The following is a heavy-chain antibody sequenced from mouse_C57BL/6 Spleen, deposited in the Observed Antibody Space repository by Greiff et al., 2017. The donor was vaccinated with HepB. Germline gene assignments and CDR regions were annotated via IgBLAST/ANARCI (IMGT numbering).Heavy chain of an antibody. Sequence: EVKLMESGPGLVKPSQSLSLTCSVTGYSITSGYYWNWIRQFPGNKLEWMGYISYDGSNNYNPSLKNRISITRDTSKNQFFLKLNSVTTEDTATYYCAREGHYGSSYSWYFDVWGTGTTVTVSS. D-gene: IGHD1-1*01. CDR1: GYSITSGYY. V-gene: IGHV3-6*01. CDR3: AREGHYGSSYSWYFDV. J-gene: IGHJ1*03. CDR2: ISYDGSN.